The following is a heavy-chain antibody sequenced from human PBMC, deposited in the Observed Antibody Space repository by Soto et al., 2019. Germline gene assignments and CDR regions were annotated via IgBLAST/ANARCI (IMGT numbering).Heavy chain of an antibody. CDR3: ARGGSIVVVANANNWFDP. J-gene: IGHJ5*02. V-gene: IGHV1-3*01. CDR2: INAGNGNT. D-gene: IGHD2-21*01. Sequence: QVQLVQSGAEVKKPGASVKVSCKASGYTFTSYAMHWVRQAPGQRLEWMGWINAGNGNTKYSQKFQGRVTITRDTSASTAYMELSSLRSEDTAVYYCARGGSIVVVANANNWFDPWGQGTLVTVSS. CDR1: GYTFTSYA.